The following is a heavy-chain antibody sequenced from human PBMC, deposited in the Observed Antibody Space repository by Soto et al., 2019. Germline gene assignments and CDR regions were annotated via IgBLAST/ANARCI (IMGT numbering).Heavy chain of an antibody. CDR3: AREPATAKPEGVDF. CDR1: GYTFSDYY. V-gene: IGHV1-2*02. J-gene: IGHJ4*02. D-gene: IGHD1-1*01. Sequence: ASVKVSCKSSGYTFSDYYIHWGRRAPGQGLEWVGWINPNSGGTKYAPKFQGGVTMTRDTSITTAYMELSRLRSGDTAVYYCAREPATAKPEGVDFWGQGTLVTVSS. CDR2: INPNSGGT.